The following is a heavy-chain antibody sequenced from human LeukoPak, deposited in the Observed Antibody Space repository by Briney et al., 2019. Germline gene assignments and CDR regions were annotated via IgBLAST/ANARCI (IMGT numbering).Heavy chain of an antibody. J-gene: IGHJ4*02. D-gene: IGHD4-17*01. CDR3: ARIVQDDYGDYVVH. Sequence: SQTLSLTCTVSGGSISSGGYYWSWIRQPPGKGLEWIGYIYHSGSTYYNPSLKSRVTTSVDRSKNQFTLKLSSVTAADTAVYYCARIVQDDYGDYVVHWGQGTLVTVSS. CDR2: IYHSGST. CDR1: GGSISSGGYY. V-gene: IGHV4-30-2*01.